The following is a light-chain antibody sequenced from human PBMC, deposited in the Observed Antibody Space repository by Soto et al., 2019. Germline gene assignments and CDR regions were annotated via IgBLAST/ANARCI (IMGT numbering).Light chain of an antibody. J-gene: IGKJ1*01. CDR2: AAS. CDR1: QGISTY. CDR3: QQSYSITWT. Sequence: DIQMTQSPSSLSASVGDRVTITCRASQGISTYLNWYQQKPGKAPKLLIYAASSLQSGVPSRFSGSGSETDFTLTISSLQPEDFATYSCQQSYSITWTFGQGTKGDIK. V-gene: IGKV1-39*01.